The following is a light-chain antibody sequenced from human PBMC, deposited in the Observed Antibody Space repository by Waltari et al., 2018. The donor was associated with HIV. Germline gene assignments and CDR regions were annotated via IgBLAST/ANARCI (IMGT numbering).Light chain of an antibody. V-gene: IGLV1-47*01. J-gene: IGLJ1*01. CDR1: SSNIGSNY. CDR3: AAWDDSLLYV. Sequence: QSVLTQPPSASGTPGQRVTISCSGSSSNIGSNYVYWYQQLPGTAPKLLIYRNNQRPSGVPDRFSDSKSGTAASLAISGVRSEGEADYYCAAWDDSLLYVFGTGTKVTVL. CDR2: RNN.